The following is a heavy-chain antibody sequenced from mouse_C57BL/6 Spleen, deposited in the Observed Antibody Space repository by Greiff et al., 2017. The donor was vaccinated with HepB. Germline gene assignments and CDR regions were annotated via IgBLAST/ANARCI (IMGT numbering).Heavy chain of an antibody. CDR3: ARCPWSNYYFDY. Sequence: EVQLQQSGPELVKPGASVKMSCKASGYTFTDYNMHWVKQSHGKSLEWIGYINPNNGGTSYNQKFKGKATLTVNKSSSTAYMELRSLTSEDSAVDYCARCPWSNYYFDYWGQGTTLTVSS. CDR2: INPNNGGT. D-gene: IGHD2-5*01. J-gene: IGHJ2*01. CDR1: GYTFTDYN. V-gene: IGHV1-22*01.